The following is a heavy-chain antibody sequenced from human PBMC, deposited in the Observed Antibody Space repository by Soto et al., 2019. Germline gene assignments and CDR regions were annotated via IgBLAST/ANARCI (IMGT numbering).Heavy chain of an antibody. D-gene: IGHD2-21*02. CDR1: GFTFSNYG. V-gene: IGHV3-30*18. CDR3: AKDLSYCGGDCYSNYYYGMDV. Sequence: GGSLRLSCAASGFTFSNYGMHWVRQAPGKGLEWVAVISYDGSNEYYADSVTGRFTISRDNSKNTLYLQMNSLRADDTAVYYCAKDLSYCGGDCYSNYYYGMDVWGQGTTVTVSS. CDR2: ISYDGSNE. J-gene: IGHJ6*02.